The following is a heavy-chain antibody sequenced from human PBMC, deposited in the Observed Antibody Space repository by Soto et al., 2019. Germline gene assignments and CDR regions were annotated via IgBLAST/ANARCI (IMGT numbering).Heavy chain of an antibody. Sequence: SETLSLTCTVSGGSISSGSYYWGWIRQPPGKGLEWIGSIFYSGSTYYNPSLKSRVTRSVDTSKNQFSLKLSSVTAADTAVYYCACIFSGGYSYGFDYYGMDVWGQGTTVTVSS. V-gene: IGHV4-39*01. J-gene: IGHJ6*02. CDR1: GGSISSGSYY. CDR3: ACIFSGGYSYGFDYYGMDV. CDR2: IFYSGST. D-gene: IGHD5-18*01.